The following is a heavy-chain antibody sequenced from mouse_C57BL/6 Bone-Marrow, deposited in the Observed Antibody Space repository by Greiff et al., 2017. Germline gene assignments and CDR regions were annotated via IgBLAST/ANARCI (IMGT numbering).Heavy chain of an antibody. CDR3: ARSGYDEGYFDV. CDR2: IYPKSGNT. D-gene: IGHD2-2*01. J-gene: IGHJ1*03. Sequence: QVQLQQSGAELARPGASVKLSCKASGYTFTSYGISWVKQRTGQGLVWIGEIYPKSGNTYYNEKFKGKCTLTADKSSSTSYMGLRSLTSEDSAVYFCARSGYDEGYFDVWGTGRTVTVSS. CDR1: GYTFTSYG. V-gene: IGHV1-81*01.